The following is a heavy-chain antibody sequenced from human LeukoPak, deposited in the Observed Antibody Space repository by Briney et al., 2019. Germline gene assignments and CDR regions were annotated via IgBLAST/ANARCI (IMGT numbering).Heavy chain of an antibody. Sequence: ASVKVSCKASGYTFNSHGISWVRQAPGQGLEWMAWINTYNGNTYYAQKFQGRVTMTTDTSTSTAYMELRSLRSDDTAVYYCARDRGDGGYYDSSGYYSTPNFEYWGQGTLVTVSS. CDR3: ARDRGDGGYYDSSGYYSTPNFEY. CDR2: INTYNGNT. D-gene: IGHD3-22*01. CDR1: GYTFNSHG. J-gene: IGHJ4*02. V-gene: IGHV1-18*01.